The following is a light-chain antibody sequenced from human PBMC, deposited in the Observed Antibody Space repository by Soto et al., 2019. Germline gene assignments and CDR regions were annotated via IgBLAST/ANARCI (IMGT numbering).Light chain of an antibody. CDR1: RSNIGSHT. CDR3: AAWDYSLYGPV. CDR2: SDN. J-gene: IGLJ3*02. Sequence: QSVLTQPPSASGTPGRRVTISCSGSRSNIGSHTVNWYQQLPGTAAKTLIYSDNQRPSGVPDRFSGSKSGSSGSLAISGLQSEDEADYYCAAWDYSLYGPVFGGGTKVTVL. V-gene: IGLV1-44*01.